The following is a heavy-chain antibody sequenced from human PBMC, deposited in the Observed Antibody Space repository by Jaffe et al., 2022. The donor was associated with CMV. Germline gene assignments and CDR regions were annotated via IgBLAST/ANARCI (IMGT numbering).Heavy chain of an antibody. CDR2: FDPEDGET. J-gene: IGHJ3*02. CDR1: GYTLTELS. CDR3: ATTVVDCSGGSCYSGLVI. D-gene: IGHD2-15*01. V-gene: IGHV1-24*01. Sequence: QVQLVQSGAEVKKPGASVKVSCKVSGYTLTELSMHWVRQAPGKGLEWMGGFDPEDGETIYAQKFQGRVTMTEDTSTDTAYMELSSLRSEDTAVYYCATTVVDCSGGSCYSGLVIWGQGTMVTVSS.